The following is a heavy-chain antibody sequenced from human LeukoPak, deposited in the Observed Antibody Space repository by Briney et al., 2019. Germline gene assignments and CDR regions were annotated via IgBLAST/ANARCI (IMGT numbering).Heavy chain of an antibody. Sequence: EASVKVSCKASGYTFTGYYMHWVRQAPGQGLEWMGWINPNSGGTNYAQKFQGRVTMTRDTSISTAYMELSRLRSDDTAVYYCARAPWKWLQFGYFDYWGQGTLVTVSS. D-gene: IGHD5-24*01. V-gene: IGHV1-2*02. CDR3: ARAPWKWLQFGYFDY. J-gene: IGHJ4*02. CDR1: GYTFTGYY. CDR2: INPNSGGT.